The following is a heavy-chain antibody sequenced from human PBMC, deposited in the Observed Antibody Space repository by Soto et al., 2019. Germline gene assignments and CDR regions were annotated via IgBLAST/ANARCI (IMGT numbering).Heavy chain of an antibody. D-gene: IGHD3-10*01. Sequence: PSETLSLTCTVSGGSISSSSYYWGWIRQPPGKGLEWIGSIYYSGSTYYNPSLKSRVTISVDTSKNQFSLKLSSVTAADTAVYYCASSGSQWHGSGSYYPNEIFDYWGQGTLVTVSS. J-gene: IGHJ4*02. V-gene: IGHV4-39*01. CDR1: GGSISSSSYY. CDR3: ASSGSQWHGSGSYYPNEIFDY. CDR2: IYYSGST.